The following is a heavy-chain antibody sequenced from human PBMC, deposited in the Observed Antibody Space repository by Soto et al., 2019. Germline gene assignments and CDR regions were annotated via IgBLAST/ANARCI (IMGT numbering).Heavy chain of an antibody. J-gene: IGHJ4*02. CDR3: ARGRRDNTLTGFYLTYGDY. CDR2: ISGSGDST. D-gene: IGHD3-9*01. V-gene: IGHV3-23*01. Sequence: EVQLLESGGGLVQPGSSLRLSCAASGFTFSNYAMSWVRQTPGGGLEWVSSISGSGDSTFYADSVKGRFTISRDNPKNTLYLQMNSPRADDTAVYYCARGRRDNTLTGFYLTYGDYWGRGTLVTVPS. CDR1: GFTFSNYA.